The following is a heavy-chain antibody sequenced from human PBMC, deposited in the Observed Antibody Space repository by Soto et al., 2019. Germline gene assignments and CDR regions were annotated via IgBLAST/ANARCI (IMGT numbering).Heavy chain of an antibody. J-gene: IGHJ6*02. Sequence: SETVSLTXTVSGGSISSGDYYWSWIRQPPGKGLEWIGYIYYSGSTYYNPSLKSRVTISVDTSKNQFSLKLSSVTAADTAVYYCARDNILGILYGGMDVWGQGTTVTVSS. CDR1: GGSISSGDYY. D-gene: IGHD3-3*01. CDR3: ARDNILGILYGGMDV. CDR2: IYYSGST. V-gene: IGHV4-30-4*01.